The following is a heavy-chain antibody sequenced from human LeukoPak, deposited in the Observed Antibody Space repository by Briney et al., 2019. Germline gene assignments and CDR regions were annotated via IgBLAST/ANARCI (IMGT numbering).Heavy chain of an antibody. CDR1: GLTFSSYG. CDR2: ISYDGSNK. Sequence: GGSLRLSCAASGLTFSSYGMHWVRQAPGKGLEWVAVISYDGSNKYYADSVKGRFTISRDNSKNTLYLQMNSLRAEDTAVYYCARAPVVVVAATRVDGMDVWGQGTTVTVSS. V-gene: IGHV3-30*03. CDR3: ARAPVVVVAATRVDGMDV. J-gene: IGHJ6*02. D-gene: IGHD2-15*01.